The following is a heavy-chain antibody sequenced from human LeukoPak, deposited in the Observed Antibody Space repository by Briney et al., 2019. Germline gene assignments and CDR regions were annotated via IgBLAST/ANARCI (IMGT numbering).Heavy chain of an antibody. CDR3: ARDGSMVPDY. V-gene: IGHV3-74*01. J-gene: IGHJ4*02. CDR1: GFTFSMCW. Sequence: GGSLRLSCAASGFTFSMCWMHWVRQAPGKGLVWVSRINSDGSNTNYADSVKGRFTISRDNAKNTLYLQMNSLRAEDTAVYYCARDGSMVPDYWGQGTLVTVSS. D-gene: IGHD3-10*01. CDR2: INSDGSNT.